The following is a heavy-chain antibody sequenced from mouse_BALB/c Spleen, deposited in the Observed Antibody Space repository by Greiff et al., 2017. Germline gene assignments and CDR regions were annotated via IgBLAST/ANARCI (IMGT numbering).Heavy chain of an antibody. D-gene: IGHD1-1*01. CDR3: TRVVAYYFDY. J-gene: IGHJ2*01. V-gene: IGHV1-69*02. CDR2: IYPSDSYT. CDR1: GYTFTSYW. Sequence: QVQLQQSGAELVRPGASVKLSCKASGYTFTSYWINWVKQRPGQGLEWIGNIYPSDSYTNYNQKFKDKATLTVDKSSSTAYMQLSSPTSEDSAVYYCTRVVAYYFDYWGQGTTLTVSS.